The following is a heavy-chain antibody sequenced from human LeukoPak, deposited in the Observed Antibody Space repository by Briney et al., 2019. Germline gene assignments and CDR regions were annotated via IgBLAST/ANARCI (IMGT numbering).Heavy chain of an antibody. J-gene: IGHJ4*02. CDR3: TRRFDY. CDR1: AFTFSTYG. V-gene: IGHV3-30*02. CDR2: IRCDGINK. Sequence: TGGSLRLSCAASAFTFSTYGMHWIRQAPGKGLEWVAFIRCDGINKYYADSVKGRFTISRDNSKNTLYLEMNSLRTEDTAVYYCTRRFDYWGQGTLVTVSS.